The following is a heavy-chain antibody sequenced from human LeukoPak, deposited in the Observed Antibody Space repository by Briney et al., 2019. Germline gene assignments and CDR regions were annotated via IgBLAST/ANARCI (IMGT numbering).Heavy chain of an antibody. CDR2: IYPVDSET. D-gene: IGHD6-13*01. CDR3: ARGGGQGESGYSSSWYAYYYYMDV. V-gene: IGHV5-51*01. Sequence: HVESLKISCKGSGYSFTSYWIGWVRQMPEKSLEWMGIIYPVDSETRYSPSFQGQVTISDDESISTAYLQWSSLKASDTAMYYCARGGGQGESGYSSSWYAYYYYMDVWGKGTTVTVSS. CDR1: GYSFTSYW. J-gene: IGHJ6*03.